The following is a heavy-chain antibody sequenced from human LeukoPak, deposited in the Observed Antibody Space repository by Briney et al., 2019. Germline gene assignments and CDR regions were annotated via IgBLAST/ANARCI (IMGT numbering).Heavy chain of an antibody. Sequence: PETLSLTCTVSGGSINSHYANWVRQPQGKGLEWIGYIYYTGGAIYNPSLSSRVTISVDTSNNQFSLKLTSVTAADTAVYYCARGRLSGSSHFDSWGQGTLVTVSS. V-gene: IGHV4-59*11. CDR3: ARGRLSGSSHFDS. J-gene: IGHJ4*02. CDR2: IYYTGGA. CDR1: GGSINSHY. D-gene: IGHD6-13*01.